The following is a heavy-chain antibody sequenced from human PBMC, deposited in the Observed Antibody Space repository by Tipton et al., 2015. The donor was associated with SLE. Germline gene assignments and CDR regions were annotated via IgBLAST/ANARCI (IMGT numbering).Heavy chain of an antibody. CDR2: VYYSGTT. J-gene: IGHJ5*02. D-gene: IGHD3-22*01. CDR3: ARVEGITMIIHPSWFDP. CDR1: GGSIGNNY. V-gene: IGHV4-59*01. Sequence: TLSLTCTVSGGSIGNNYWNWIRQPPGKGLEWIGYVYYSGTTNYNPSLKSRLTLSVETSTNQFSLRLSSVTAADTAVYYCARVEGITMIIHPSWFDPWGQGTLVTVSS.